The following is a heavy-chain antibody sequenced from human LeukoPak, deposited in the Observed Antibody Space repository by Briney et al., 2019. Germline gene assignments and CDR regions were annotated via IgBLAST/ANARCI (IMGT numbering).Heavy chain of an antibody. J-gene: IGHJ4*02. D-gene: IGHD6-19*01. CDR3: AKGRHGAGSDY. CDR2: ISYDGSNK. V-gene: IGHV3-30*04. Sequence: PGGSLRLSCAASGFTFSSYAMHWVRQAPGKGLEWVAVISYDGSNKYYADSVKGRFTISRDNSKNTLYLQMNSLRAEDTAVYYCAKGRHGAGSDYWGQGTLVTVSS. CDR1: GFTFSSYA.